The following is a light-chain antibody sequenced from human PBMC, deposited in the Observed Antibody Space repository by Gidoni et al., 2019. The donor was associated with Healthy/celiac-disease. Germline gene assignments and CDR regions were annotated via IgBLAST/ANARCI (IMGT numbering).Light chain of an antibody. V-gene: IGLV2-8*01. CDR3: SSYAGSNNFEV. Sequence: QSALTQPPSASGSPGQSVTISSTGTSSDVGGYNYVSWYQQHPGKAPNLMIYEVSKRPSGVPDRFSGSKSGNTTSLTVSGLQAEDEADYYCSSYAGSNNFEVFGGGTKLTVL. CDR2: EVS. J-gene: IGLJ3*02. CDR1: SSDVGGYNY.